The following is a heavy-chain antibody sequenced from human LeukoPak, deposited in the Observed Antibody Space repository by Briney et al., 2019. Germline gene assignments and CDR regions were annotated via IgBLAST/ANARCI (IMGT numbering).Heavy chain of an antibody. CDR3: VSFYETY. Sequence: PGGSLRLSCAASGFIFSNDAMHWVRQAPGKGLEWVAFIWFDGSNKHYADSVKGRFTISRDNSEDTLYLQMNSLRAEDTAVYYCVSFYETYWGRGTLVTVSS. J-gene: IGHJ4*02. CDR1: GFIFSNDA. D-gene: IGHD2-2*01. CDR2: IWFDGSNK. V-gene: IGHV3-30*02.